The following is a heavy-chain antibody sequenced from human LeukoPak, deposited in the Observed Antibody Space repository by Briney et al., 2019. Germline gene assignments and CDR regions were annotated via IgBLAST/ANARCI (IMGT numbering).Heavy chain of an antibody. CDR3: ARGYTYGDY. D-gene: IGHD5-18*01. CDR1: GYTFTSYY. CDR2: INPSSGST. V-gene: IGHV1-46*01. Sequence: ASVKISCKASGYTFTSYYMHWVRQAPGQGLEWMGIINPSSGSTSYAQNFQGRVTMTRDRSSSTVNMELTSLRSDDTAVYYCARGYTYGDYWGQGTLVTVSS. J-gene: IGHJ4*02.